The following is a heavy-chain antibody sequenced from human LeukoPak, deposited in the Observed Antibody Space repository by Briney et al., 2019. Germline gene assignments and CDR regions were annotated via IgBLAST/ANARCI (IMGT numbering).Heavy chain of an antibody. CDR2: INHSGST. CDR3: ARETSVAGFDN. J-gene: IGHJ4*01. Sequence: SETLSLTCAVYGGSFSGYYWSWIRQPPGKGLEWIGEINHSGSTNYNPSLKSRVTISVDTSKNQFSLKLSSVTAADTAVYYCARETSVAGFDNWGQGTLVTVSS. CDR1: GGSFSGYY. D-gene: IGHD6-19*01. V-gene: IGHV4-34*01.